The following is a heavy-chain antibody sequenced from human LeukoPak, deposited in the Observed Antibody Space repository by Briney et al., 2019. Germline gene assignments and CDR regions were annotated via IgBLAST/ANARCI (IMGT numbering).Heavy chain of an antibody. D-gene: IGHD1-26*01. J-gene: IGHJ4*02. V-gene: IGHV3-7*01. CDR3: ARWDSGNYYGIGD. CDR1: GFTFSSYW. Sequence: PGGSLRLSCAASGFTFSSYWMSWVRQAPGKGLEWVANIKQDGSEEYYVDSVKGRFIISRDNAKNSLYLQMNSLRVEDTALYYCARWDSGNYYGIGDWGQGTLVTVSS. CDR2: IKQDGSEE.